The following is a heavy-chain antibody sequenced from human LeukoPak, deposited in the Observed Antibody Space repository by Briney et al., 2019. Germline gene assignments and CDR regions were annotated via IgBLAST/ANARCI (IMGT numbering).Heavy chain of an antibody. D-gene: IGHD3-22*01. CDR3: ARGDYYDSSGYFDY. CDR1: GGSISSYY. J-gene: IGHJ4*02. CDR2: IYYSGST. V-gene: IGHV4-59*01. Sequence: PETLSLTCTVSGGSISSYYWSWIRPPPGKGLEWIGYIYYSGSTNYNPSLKSRVTISVDTSKNQFSLKLSSVTAADTAVYYCARGDYYDSSGYFDYWGQGTLVTVSS.